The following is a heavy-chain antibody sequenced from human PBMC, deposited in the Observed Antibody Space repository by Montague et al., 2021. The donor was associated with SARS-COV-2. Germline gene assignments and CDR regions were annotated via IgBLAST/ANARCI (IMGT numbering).Heavy chain of an antibody. J-gene: IGHJ6*02. CDR1: GDSVSSNSAA. D-gene: IGHD5-12*01. CDR3: ARQPLGYDFVYYYYGMDV. Sequence: CAISGDSVSSNSAAWNWIRQSPSRGLEWLGRTYYRSKWYDDYAVSVKSRITINPDTSKNQFSLQLNSVTPEDTAVYYCARQPLGYDFVYYYYGMDVWGQGTTVTVSS. CDR2: TYYRSKWYD. V-gene: IGHV6-1*01.